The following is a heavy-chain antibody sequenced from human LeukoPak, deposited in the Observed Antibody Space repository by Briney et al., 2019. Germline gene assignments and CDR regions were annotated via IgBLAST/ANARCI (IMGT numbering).Heavy chain of an antibody. CDR3: AKSKTAVTTGYLDY. Sequence: GGSLRLSCAASGFTFDDYTMHWVRQAPGKGLEWVSLISWDGGSTYYADSVKGRFTISRDNSKNSLYLQMNSLRTEDAALYYCAKSKTAVTTGYLDYWGQGTLVTVSS. D-gene: IGHD4-17*01. CDR2: ISWDGGST. V-gene: IGHV3-43*01. CDR1: GFTFDDYT. J-gene: IGHJ4*02.